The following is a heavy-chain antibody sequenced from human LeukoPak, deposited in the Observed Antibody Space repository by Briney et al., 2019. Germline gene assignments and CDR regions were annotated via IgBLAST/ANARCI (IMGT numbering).Heavy chain of an antibody. D-gene: IGHD2-15*01. CDR3: ARENCSGGSCYFDTLAYFDY. CDR1: GGTFSSYA. V-gene: IGHV1-69*01. J-gene: IGHJ4*02. Sequence: SVKVSCKASGGTFSSYAISWVRQAPGQGLEWMGGIIPIFGTANYAQKFQGRVTITADESTSTAYMELSSLRSEDTAVYFCARENCSGGSCYFDTLAYFDYWGQGTLVTVSS. CDR2: IIPIFGTA.